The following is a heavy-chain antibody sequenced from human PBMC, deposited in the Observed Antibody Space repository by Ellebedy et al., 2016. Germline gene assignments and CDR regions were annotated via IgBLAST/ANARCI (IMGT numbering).Heavy chain of an antibody. Sequence: SVKVSXXASGGTFSSYAISWVRQAPGQGLEWMGGIIPIFGIANYAQKFQGRVTITRDTSANIAYMELSSLRSEDTAVYYCARAWTTNIAVAGTPTDSWGQGTVVTVSS. CDR1: GGTFSSYA. CDR2: IIPIFGIA. V-gene: IGHV1-69*10. CDR3: ARAWTTNIAVAGTPTDS. J-gene: IGHJ4*02. D-gene: IGHD6-19*01.